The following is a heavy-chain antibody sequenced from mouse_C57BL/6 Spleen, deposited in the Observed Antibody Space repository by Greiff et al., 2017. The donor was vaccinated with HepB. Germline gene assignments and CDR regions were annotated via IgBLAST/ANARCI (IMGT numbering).Heavy chain of an antibody. CDR1: GYTFTSYW. Sequence: QVQLQQPGAELVRPGTSVKLSCKASGYTFTSYWMHWVKQRPGQGLEWIGVIDPSDSYTNYNQKFKGKATLTVDTSSSTAYMQLSSLTSEDSAVYCCARKDYFDDWGQGTTLTVSS. V-gene: IGHV1-59*01. CDR2: IDPSDSYT. J-gene: IGHJ2*01. CDR3: ARKDYFDD.